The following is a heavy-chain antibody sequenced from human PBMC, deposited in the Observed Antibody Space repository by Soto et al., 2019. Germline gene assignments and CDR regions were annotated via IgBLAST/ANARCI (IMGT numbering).Heavy chain of an antibody. CDR1: GGSISSYY. V-gene: IGHV4-59*01. Sequence: PSETLSLTCTVSGGSISSYYWTWIRQPPGEGLEWIGYIYSNGRTNYNPSLKSRVTISVDTSKNQFSLKLRSVTAADTAVYYCTSGVNWNDVSDYWGQGTLVTVSS. CDR3: TSGVNWNDVSDY. J-gene: IGHJ4*02. D-gene: IGHD1-1*01. CDR2: IYSNGRT.